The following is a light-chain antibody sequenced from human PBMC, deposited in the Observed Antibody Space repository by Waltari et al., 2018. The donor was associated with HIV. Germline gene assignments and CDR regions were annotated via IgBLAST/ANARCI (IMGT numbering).Light chain of an antibody. CDR2: QDN. CDR3: QSYDSNNHVL. Sequence: NFMLTQPHSVSESPGTTVTISCTRSSGSFASNSVQWYQQRPGSSPTTVIYQDNQRPSGVPDRFSGSSYSSSNSASLTISGLKTEDEADYYGQSYDSNNHVLFGVVTKLTVL. CDR1: SGSFASNS. V-gene: IGLV6-57*01. J-gene: IGLJ2*01.